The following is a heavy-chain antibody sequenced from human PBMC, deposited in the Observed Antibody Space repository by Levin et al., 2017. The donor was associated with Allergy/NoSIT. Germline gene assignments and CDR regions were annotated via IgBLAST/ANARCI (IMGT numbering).Heavy chain of an antibody. J-gene: IGHJ4*02. CDR3: ARALSGWYSGY. CDR2: ITSSGIK. V-gene: IGHV3-69-1*01. CDR1: DFTFSDYN. D-gene: IGHD6-19*01. Sequence: GESLKISCAASDFTFSDYNMNWVRQAPGKGLEWVSSITSSGIKKYADSVTGRYTISRDDAENTLFLQMDSLRADDTAMYYCARALSGWYSGYWGQGTRVTVSS.